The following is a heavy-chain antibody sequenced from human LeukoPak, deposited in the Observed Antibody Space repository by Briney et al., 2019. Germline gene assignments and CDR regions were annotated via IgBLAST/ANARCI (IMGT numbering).Heavy chain of an antibody. CDR2: IIPIFGTA. V-gene: IGHV1-69*05. Sequence: ASVKVSCKASGGTLSSYAISWVRQAPGQGLEWMGGIIPIFGTANYAQKFQGRVTITTDESTSTAYMELSSLRSEDTAVYYCASPSSGWYPFDYWGQGTLVTVSS. D-gene: IGHD6-19*01. J-gene: IGHJ4*02. CDR1: GGTLSSYA. CDR3: ASPSSGWYPFDY.